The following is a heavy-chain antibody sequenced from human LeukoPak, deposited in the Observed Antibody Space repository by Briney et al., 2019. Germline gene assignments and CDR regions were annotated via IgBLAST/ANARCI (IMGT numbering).Heavy chain of an antibody. J-gene: IGHJ4*02. V-gene: IGHV3-48*04. Sequence: PGGSLRLSCAGAEFTFSGYTMNWVRQAPGKGLEWVSYADSVKGRFTISRDNAKNSLYLQMNSLRAEDTAVYYCASGMRVGPNIWGQGTLVTVSS. CDR3: ASGMRVGPNI. D-gene: IGHD1-26*01. CDR1: EFTFSGYT.